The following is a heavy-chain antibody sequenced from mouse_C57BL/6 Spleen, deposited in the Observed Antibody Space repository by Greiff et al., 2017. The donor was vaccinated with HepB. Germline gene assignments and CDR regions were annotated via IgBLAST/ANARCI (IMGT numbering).Heavy chain of an antibody. CDR2: ISYDGSN. V-gene: IGHV3-6*01. J-gene: IGHJ1*03. Sequence: EVQLQQSGPGLVKPSQSLSLTCSVTGYSITSGYYWNWIRQFPGTKLEWMGYISYDGSNNYNPSLKNRISITRDTSKNQFFLKLNSVTTEDTATYYCARGGYFDVWGTGTTVTVSS. CDR3: ARGGYFDV. CDR1: GYSITSGYY.